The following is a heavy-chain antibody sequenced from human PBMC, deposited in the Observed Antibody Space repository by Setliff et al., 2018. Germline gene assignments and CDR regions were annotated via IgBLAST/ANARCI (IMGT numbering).Heavy chain of an antibody. CDR2: INHSGTT. J-gene: IGHJ5*02. CDR1: GVSFSSFY. Sequence: SETLSLTCAVYGVSFSSFYWSWIRQPPGKGLEWIGEINHSGTTNYNPSLKSRVTISVDTSKKQFSLKLSSVTAADTAVYYCARVTNWRLDLRFDPWGQGILVTVSS. V-gene: IGHV4-34*01. D-gene: IGHD1-1*01. CDR3: ARVTNWRLDLRFDP.